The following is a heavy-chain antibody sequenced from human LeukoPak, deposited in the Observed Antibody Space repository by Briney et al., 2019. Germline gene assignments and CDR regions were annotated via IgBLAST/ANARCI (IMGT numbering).Heavy chain of an antibody. CDR1: GFTVSSNY. J-gene: IGHJ6*02. CDR3: ARTVGDPGYNAPIMNV. Sequence: PGGSLRLSCAASGFTVSSNYMSWVRQAPGKGLEWVSVIYSGGSTYYADSVKGRFTISRDNSKNTLYLQMNSLRAEDTAVYYCARTVGDPGYNAPIMNVWGQGTTXTVSS. V-gene: IGHV3-66*01. D-gene: IGHD5-24*01. CDR2: IYSGGST.